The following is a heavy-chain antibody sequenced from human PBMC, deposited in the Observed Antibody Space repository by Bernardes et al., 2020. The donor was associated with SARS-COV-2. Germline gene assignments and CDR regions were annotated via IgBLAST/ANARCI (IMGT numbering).Heavy chain of an antibody. V-gene: IGHV1-18*01. D-gene: IGHD2-15*01. CDR3: GRDAFGRSLPYYYGMDV. CDR1: GYTFTSYG. Sequence: ASVKVSCKASGYTFTSYGFSWVRQAPGQGLEWMGWISAYDGDTHYPQKFQGRVTMTTDTSTNTAYMELRSLRSDDTAAYYCGRDAFGRSLPYYYGMDVWGQGTTVTVSS. CDR2: ISAYDGDT. J-gene: IGHJ6*02.